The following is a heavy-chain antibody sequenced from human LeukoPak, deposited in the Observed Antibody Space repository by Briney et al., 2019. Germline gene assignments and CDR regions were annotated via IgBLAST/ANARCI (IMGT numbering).Heavy chain of an antibody. V-gene: IGHV3-23*01. CDR2: FSATGGNT. D-gene: IGHD1-26*01. CDR1: GFTFSSYA. CDR3: AKDKVGATVDAFDI. J-gene: IGHJ3*02. Sequence: GGSLRLSCAASGFTFSSYAMSWVRQAPGKGLEWVSAFSATGGNTHYADSVKGRFTISRDNAKNSLYLQMNSLRTEDTAVYYCAKDKVGATVDAFDIWGQGTMVTVSS.